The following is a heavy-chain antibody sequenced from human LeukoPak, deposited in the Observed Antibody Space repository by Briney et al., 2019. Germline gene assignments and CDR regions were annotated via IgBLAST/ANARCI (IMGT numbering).Heavy chain of an antibody. J-gene: IGHJ4*02. Sequence: GGSLRLSCAASGFTFSSYWMHWVRQAPGKGLVWVSRINSDGTTSYADSVKGRFTISRDNAKNTLYLQMNSLRAEDTAVHYCARDGSLPDYWGQGTLVTVSS. CDR2: INSDGTT. V-gene: IGHV3-74*01. CDR1: GFTFSSYW. CDR3: ARDGSLPDY.